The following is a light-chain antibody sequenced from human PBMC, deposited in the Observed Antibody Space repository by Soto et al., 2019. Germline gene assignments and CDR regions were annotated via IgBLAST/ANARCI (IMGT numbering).Light chain of an antibody. V-gene: IGLV1-40*01. CDR2: GNS. CDR1: SSNIGAGYD. Sequence: QSVLTQPPSVSGAPGQRVTISCTGSSSNIGAGYDVHWYQQLPGTAPKLLIYGNSNLPSGVPDRFSGSKSGTSASLAITGLQAEDEADYYCQSYDSSLSGWVFGGCTKLTVL. J-gene: IGLJ3*02. CDR3: QSYDSSLSGWV.